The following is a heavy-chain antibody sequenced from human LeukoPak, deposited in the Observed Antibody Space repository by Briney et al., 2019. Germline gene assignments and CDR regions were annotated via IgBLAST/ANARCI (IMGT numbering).Heavy chain of an antibody. CDR2: INHSGST. Sequence: SETLSLTCAVYGGSFSGYYWSWIRQPPGKGLEWIGEINHSGSTNYNPFLKSRVTISVDTSKNQFSLKLSSVTAADTAVYYCARDKGDPRPKRGNFDYWGQGTLVTVSS. V-gene: IGHV4-34*01. J-gene: IGHJ4*02. CDR3: ARDKGDPRPKRGNFDY. D-gene: IGHD2-21*02. CDR1: GGSFSGYY.